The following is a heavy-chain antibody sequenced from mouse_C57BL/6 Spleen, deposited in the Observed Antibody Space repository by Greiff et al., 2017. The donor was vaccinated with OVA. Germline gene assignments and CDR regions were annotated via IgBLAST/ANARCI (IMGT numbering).Heavy chain of an antibody. CDR3: ARGDDGPPYAMDY. Sequence: VQLQQPGAELVKPGASVKMSCKASGYTFTSYWITWVKQRPGQGLEWIGDIYPGSGSTNYNEKFKSKATLTVDTSSSTAYMQLSSLTSEDSAVYYCARGDDGPPYAMDYWGQGTSVTVSP. CDR1: GYTFTSYW. CDR2: IYPGSGST. D-gene: IGHD2-3*01. V-gene: IGHV1-55*01. J-gene: IGHJ4*01.